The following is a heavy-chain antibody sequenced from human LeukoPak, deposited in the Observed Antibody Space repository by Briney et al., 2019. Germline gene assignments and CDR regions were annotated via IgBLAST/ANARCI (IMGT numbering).Heavy chain of an antibody. D-gene: IGHD3-10*01. CDR3: ARDKDFTIDY. CDR2: MRTDGSVP. CDR1: GFTFSYYM. V-gene: IGHV3-7*01. J-gene: IGHJ4*02. Sequence: GGSLRLSCKVSGFTFSYYMMTWVRQAPGEGLEWVANMRTDGSVPSYVDSVKGRFTISRDNAKSSLYLQMNNLRVEDTAVYYCARDKDFTIDYWGQGTLVTVSS.